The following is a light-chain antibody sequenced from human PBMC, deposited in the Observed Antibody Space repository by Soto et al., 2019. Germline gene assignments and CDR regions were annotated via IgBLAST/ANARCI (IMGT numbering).Light chain of an antibody. CDR3: QQYKDYPLT. CDR2: KTS. Sequence: DFQMTQSPSTLSASIGDGVTISCRASQSIDSSLARYQQKPGRAPKVIITKTSILEGGVPSRFSGSVSGTEFTLTITNLQPEDFATYYCQQYKDYPLTFGGGTKGDIK. J-gene: IGKJ4*01. CDR1: QSIDSS. V-gene: IGKV1-5*03.